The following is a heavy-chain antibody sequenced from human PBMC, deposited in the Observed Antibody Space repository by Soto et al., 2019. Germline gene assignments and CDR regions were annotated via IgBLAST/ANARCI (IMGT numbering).Heavy chain of an antibody. Sequence: TLSLTCAVSGGSISSNNWWSWVRQPPGKGLEWIGEIFHSGSTHYSPSLKSRVTISVDKSKNQFSLKLTSVTAADTAVYYCARDKITGLFDYWGQGTLVTVSS. CDR1: GGSISSNNW. CDR3: ARDKITGLFDY. CDR2: IFHSGST. J-gene: IGHJ4*02. V-gene: IGHV4-4*02. D-gene: IGHD2-8*02.